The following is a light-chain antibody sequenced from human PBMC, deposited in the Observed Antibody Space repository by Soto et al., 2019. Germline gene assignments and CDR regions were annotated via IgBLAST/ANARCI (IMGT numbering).Light chain of an antibody. V-gene: IGKV1-39*01. CDR2: AAS. J-gene: IGKJ2*01. CDR1: QSISSY. CDR3: QQSYSTPLYT. Sequence: DIQMPQSPSSLSAAVGDRVTITCRASQSISSYLNWYQQKPGKAPKLLIYAASSLQSGVPSRFSGSGSWTDFTLTISSLQPEDFATYYCQQSYSTPLYTFGQGTKLEIK.